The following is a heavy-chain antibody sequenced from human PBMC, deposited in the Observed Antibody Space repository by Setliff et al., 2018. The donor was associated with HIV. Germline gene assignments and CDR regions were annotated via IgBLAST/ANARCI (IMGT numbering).Heavy chain of an antibody. J-gene: IGHJ4*02. V-gene: IGHV3-7*01. D-gene: IGHD2-15*01. Sequence: GGSLRLSCVASGFPFSTYWMNWVRQAPGKGLEWVANIKADGSEKYYVDSVKGRFTISRDNSKNTLYLQMNSLTTEDTAVYYCARPEVGSATPDYWGQGTLVTVSS. CDR3: ARPEVGSATPDY. CDR1: GFPFSTYW. CDR2: IKADGSEK.